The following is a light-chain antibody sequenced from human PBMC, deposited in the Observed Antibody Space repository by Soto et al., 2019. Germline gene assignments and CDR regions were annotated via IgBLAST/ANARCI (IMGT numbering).Light chain of an antibody. J-gene: IGKJ2*01. CDR2: DAS. CDR1: QSISSW. V-gene: IGKV1-5*01. CDR3: LQYNSYSYT. Sequence: DIQMTQSPSTLSASVGDRVTITCRASQSISSWLAWYQQKPGKAPKLLIYDASSLESGVPSRFSGSGSGTEFILTISSLQPDDFATYYCLQYNSYSYTFGQGTKWISN.